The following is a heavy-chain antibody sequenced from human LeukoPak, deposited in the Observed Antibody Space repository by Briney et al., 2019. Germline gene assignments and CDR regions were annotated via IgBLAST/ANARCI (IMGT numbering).Heavy chain of an antibody. CDR3: ARDHQLQNGNWFDP. D-gene: IGHD2-2*01. CDR1: GFTFSSYG. J-gene: IGHJ5*02. Sequence: GGSLRLSCAASGFTFSSYGMHWVRQAPGKGLEWVAAISYDGSNKYYADSVKGRFSVSRDNSKDTLYLQMNSLRPEDTAVYYCARDHQLQNGNWFDPWGQGTLVTVSS. CDR2: ISYDGSNK. V-gene: IGHV3-30*03.